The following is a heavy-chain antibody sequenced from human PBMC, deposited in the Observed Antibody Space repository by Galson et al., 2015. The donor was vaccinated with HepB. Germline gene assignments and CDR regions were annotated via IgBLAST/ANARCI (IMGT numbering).Heavy chain of an antibody. CDR2: IKQDGSEK. Sequence: SLRLSCAVSGFTYNNYWMSWVRQAPGMGLEWVANIKQDGSEKYYVDSVEGRFTVSRDNAKKTLYLDMNALSVEVTAVYYCARHGFGSEDNVWGQGTLVAVSS. D-gene: IGHD3-10*01. CDR3: ARHGFGSEDNV. CDR1: GFTYNNYW. V-gene: IGHV3-7*03. J-gene: IGHJ1*01.